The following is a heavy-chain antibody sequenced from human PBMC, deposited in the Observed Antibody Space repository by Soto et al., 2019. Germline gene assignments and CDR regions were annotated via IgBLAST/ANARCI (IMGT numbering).Heavy chain of an antibody. Sequence: EVQLVESGGGVVRPGGSLRLSCAASGFTFDDYGMSWVRQAPGKGLEWVSGINWNGGSTGYADSVKGRFTISRDNAKNSRYLQMNSLRAEDTALYYCAREEGLLWFGESMALYDYWGQGTLVTVSS. CDR2: INWNGGST. V-gene: IGHV3-20*04. CDR3: AREEGLLWFGESMALYDY. D-gene: IGHD3-10*01. J-gene: IGHJ4*02. CDR1: GFTFDDYG.